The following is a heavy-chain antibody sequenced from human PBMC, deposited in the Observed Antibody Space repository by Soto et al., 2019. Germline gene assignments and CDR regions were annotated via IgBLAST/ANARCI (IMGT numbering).Heavy chain of an antibody. CDR1: GGSISSSNW. CDR3: ARGLIMITFGGRIAAFDI. J-gene: IGHJ3*02. D-gene: IGHD3-16*01. CDR2: IYHSGST. V-gene: IGHV4-4*02. Sequence: QVQLQESGPGLVKPSGTLSLTCAVSGGSISSSNWWSWVRQPPGKGLEWIGEIYHSGSTNYNPSLQSRVTISVDKSKNQFSLKLSSVTAADTAVYYCARGLIMITFGGRIAAFDIWGQGTMVTVSS.